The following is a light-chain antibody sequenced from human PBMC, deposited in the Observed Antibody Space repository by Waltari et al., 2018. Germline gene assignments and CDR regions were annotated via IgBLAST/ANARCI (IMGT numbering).Light chain of an antibody. V-gene: IGLV2-8*01. Sequence: QSALTQPPPASGSPGQSVTISCTGPSSDVGAHNYVSWYQQHPGKAPKVIISEVSKRPSGVPDRFSGSKSGNTASLTVSGLQAEDEADYYCSSYAGSNVVFGGGTKLTVL. CDR2: EVS. J-gene: IGLJ2*01. CDR3: SSYAGSNVV. CDR1: SSDVGAHNY.